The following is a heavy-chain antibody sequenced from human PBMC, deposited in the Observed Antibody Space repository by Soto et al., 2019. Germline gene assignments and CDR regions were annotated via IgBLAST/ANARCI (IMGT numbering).Heavy chain of an antibody. Sequence: QVQLVQSGAEVKKPGASVKVSCKASGYTFTSYAMHWVRQAPGQRLEWMGWINAGNGNTKYSQKFQGRVTITRDTSASTAYMEMSSLRSEDTAVYYCARGVAGPLHWFDPWGQGTLVTVSS. CDR1: GYTFTSYA. J-gene: IGHJ5*02. V-gene: IGHV1-3*01. CDR3: ARGVAGPLHWFDP. D-gene: IGHD6-19*01. CDR2: INAGNGNT.